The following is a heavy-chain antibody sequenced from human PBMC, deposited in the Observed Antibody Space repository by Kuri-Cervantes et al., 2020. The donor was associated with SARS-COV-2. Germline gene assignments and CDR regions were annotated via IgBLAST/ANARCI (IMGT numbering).Heavy chain of an antibody. CDR1: GFTFSSYA. J-gene: IGHJ4*02. CDR3: ARAQRGLMVALDY. D-gene: IGHD5-12*01. V-gene: IGHV3-30-3*01. CDR2: ISYDGSNK. Sequence: GESLKISCAASGFTFSSYAMHWVRQAPGKGPEWVAVISYDGSNKYYADSVKGRFTISRDNSKNTLYLQMNSLRAEDTAVYYCARAQRGLMVALDYWGQGTLVTVSS.